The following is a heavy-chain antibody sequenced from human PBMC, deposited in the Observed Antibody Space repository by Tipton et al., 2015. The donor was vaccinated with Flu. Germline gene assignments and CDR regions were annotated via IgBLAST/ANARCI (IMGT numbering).Heavy chain of an antibody. Sequence: SLRLSCAASGFTFSSYGMQWVRQAPGKGLEWVAVISGSGGDTFYADPVKGRFTVSRDNSGNTLYLQINSLRAEDTAVYYCAKKGATTGDFDYWGQGTLVTVSS. V-gene: IGHV3-23*01. CDR2: ISGSGGDT. D-gene: IGHD1-26*01. CDR3: AKKGATTGDFDY. CDR1: GFTFSSYG. J-gene: IGHJ4*02.